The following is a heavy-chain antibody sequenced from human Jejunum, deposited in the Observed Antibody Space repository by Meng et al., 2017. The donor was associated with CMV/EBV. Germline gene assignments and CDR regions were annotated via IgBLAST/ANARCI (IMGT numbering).Heavy chain of an antibody. Sequence: ELSFSLSEMNWVRQTPGKGLEWISYINFNGRASHYADSVKGRFTISRDNSKNTLYLQMNSLRAEDTAVYYCAKTDYDFWSGYPDYWGQGTLVTVSS. CDR3: AKTDYDFWSGYPDY. D-gene: IGHD3-3*01. CDR1: ELSFSLSE. V-gene: IGHV3-48*03. CDR2: INFNGRAS. J-gene: IGHJ4*02.